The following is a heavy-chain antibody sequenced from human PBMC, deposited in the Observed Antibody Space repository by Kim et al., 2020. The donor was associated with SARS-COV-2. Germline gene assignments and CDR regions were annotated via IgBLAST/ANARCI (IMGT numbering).Heavy chain of an antibody. CDR3: ARDPAYILPGVVVFFDY. D-gene: IGHD3-9*01. Sequence: LKCRVTISVDTAKTQFSLKLSSVTAADTAVYYCARDPAYILPGVVVFFDYWGQGTLVTVSS. J-gene: IGHJ4*02. V-gene: IGHV4-30-2*04.